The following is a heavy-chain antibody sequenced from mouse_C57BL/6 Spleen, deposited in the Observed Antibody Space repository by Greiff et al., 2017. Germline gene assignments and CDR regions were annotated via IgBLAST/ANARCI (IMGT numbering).Heavy chain of an antibody. V-gene: IGHV1-55*01. CDR2: IYPGSGST. J-gene: IGHJ4*01. CDR3: ARNRATVVDYAMDY. D-gene: IGHD1-1*01. Sequence: QVQLQQPGAELVKPGASVKMSCKASGYTFTSYWITWVKQRPGQGLEWIGDIYPGSGSTNYNEKFKSKATLTVDTSSSTAYMQLSSLTSEDSAVYYCARNRATVVDYAMDYWGQGTSVTVSS. CDR1: GYTFTSYW.